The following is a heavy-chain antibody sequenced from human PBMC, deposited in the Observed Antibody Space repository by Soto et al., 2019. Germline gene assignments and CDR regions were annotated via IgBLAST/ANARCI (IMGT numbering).Heavy chain of an antibody. CDR1: GFSFTTAGVA. CDR2: IYYNDDR. D-gene: IGHD5-12*01. CDR3: AHSDGGYEIIYFDF. Sequence: SGPTLVNPTQTLTLTCTFSGFSFTTAGVAVGWIRQTPGGALEWLTLIYYNDDRRFSPSLKTRLTITWDTSKNQVVLSLTNVDPGDTATYFCAHSDGGYEIIYFDFWGQGIPVTVSS. J-gene: IGHJ4*02. V-gene: IGHV2-5*01.